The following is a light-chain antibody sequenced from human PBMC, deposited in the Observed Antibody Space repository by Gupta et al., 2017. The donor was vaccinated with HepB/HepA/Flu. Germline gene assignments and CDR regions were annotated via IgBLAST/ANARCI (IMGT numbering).Light chain of an antibody. CDR1: QSLLHSNGYNY. Sequence: LARPVTPGEPASISCRSSQSLLHSNGYNYLDWYLQKPGQSPQLLIYLGSNRASGVPDRFSGSGSGTDFTLKISRVEAEDVGVYYCRQALQTPGTFGQGTKVDIK. V-gene: IGKV2-28*01. CDR2: LGS. J-gene: IGKJ2*02. CDR3: RQALQTPGT.